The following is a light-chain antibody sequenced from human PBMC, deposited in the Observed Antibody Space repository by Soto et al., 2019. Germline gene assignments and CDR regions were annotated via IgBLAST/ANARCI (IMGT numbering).Light chain of an antibody. CDR2: GAS. Sequence: DIVLTQSPGTLSLSPGERATLSCRASQSVASSHLAWYQQKHGRAPRLLISGASSRATGIPDRFSGSGSRTIFSLMNRRLEPEDIEVYYCQHYGSSSGTFGQGTKLEIK. CDR1: QSVASSH. V-gene: IGKV3-20*01. J-gene: IGKJ2*01. CDR3: QHYGSSSGT.